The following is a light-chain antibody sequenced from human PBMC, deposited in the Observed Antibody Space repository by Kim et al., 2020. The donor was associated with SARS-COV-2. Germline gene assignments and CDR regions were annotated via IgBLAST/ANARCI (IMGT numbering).Light chain of an antibody. V-gene: IGKV3-20*01. CDR3: QQYDNSPYT. Sequence: LSPGEGATLSCSASQSVASNHIAWFQQKPGQTPRLLIYGTSSRVTGISDRFSASGSGTDFTLTISRLEPEDFAVYYCQQYDNSPYTFGQGTKLEI. J-gene: IGKJ2*01. CDR2: GTS. CDR1: QSVASNH.